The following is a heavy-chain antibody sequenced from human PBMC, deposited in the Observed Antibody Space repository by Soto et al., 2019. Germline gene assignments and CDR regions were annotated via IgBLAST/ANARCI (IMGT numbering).Heavy chain of an antibody. CDR3: ARSYCSTSTCYSYWLDP. CDR1: GFRFTYYG. J-gene: IGHJ5*02. CDR2: ISAHNGNT. D-gene: IGHD2-2*02. Sequence: QMQLVQSGAEVKKPGASVRVSCKASGFRFTYYGITWVRQAPGQGLEWMGWISAHNGNTNYAQKLEGRVTMTTDTSTSTAYMELRSLGSDDTAVYYCARSYCSTSTCYSYWLDPWGQGTLVTVSS. V-gene: IGHV1-18*04.